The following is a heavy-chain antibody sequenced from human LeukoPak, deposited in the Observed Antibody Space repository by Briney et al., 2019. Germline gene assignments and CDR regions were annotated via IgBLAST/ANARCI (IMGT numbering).Heavy chain of an antibody. J-gene: IGHJ6*03. CDR2: FDPEDGET. V-gene: IGHV1-24*01. D-gene: IGHD3-10*01. CDR3: ATASVSGASYYYYDYHMDV. CDR1: GYTLTEFS. Sequence: ASVKVSCKVSGYTLTEFSIHWVRQAPGKGLEWMGGFDPEDGETNYAQKFQGRVTITTDTSTDTAYMELSSLRSEDTAVYYWATASVSGASYYYYDYHMDVWGKGTTVTVSS.